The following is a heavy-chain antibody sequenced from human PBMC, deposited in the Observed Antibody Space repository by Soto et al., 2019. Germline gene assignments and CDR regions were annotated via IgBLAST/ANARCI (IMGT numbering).Heavy chain of an antibody. CDR1: GGSMSNYY. V-gene: IGHV4-59*01. CDR2: AYYTGTT. J-gene: IGHJ4*02. D-gene: IGHD1-26*01. CDR3: ARGPSGDNY. Sequence: ETLSLTCTVSGGSMSNYYWSWIRQPPGKGLEWIGYAYYTGTTNYNPSVKGRVTISVDTSKNQFSLKLSSVTAADTAVYYCARGPSGDNYWGQGALVTVSA.